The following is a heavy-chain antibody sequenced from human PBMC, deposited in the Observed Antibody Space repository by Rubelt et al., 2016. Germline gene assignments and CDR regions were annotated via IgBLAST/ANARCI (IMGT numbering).Heavy chain of an antibody. J-gene: IGHJ4*02. CDR1: GFTFSSYA. Sequence: QVQLVESGGGVVQPGRSLRLSCAASGFTFSSYAMHWVRQAPGKGLEWVAVISYDGSNKYYADSVKGRFTISRDNSKNTLYLEMNSLRAEVTGVYYCARRRYSSSWGFDYWGQGTLVTGSS. CDR2: ISYDGSNK. CDR3: ARRRYSSSWGFDY. D-gene: IGHD6-13*01. V-gene: IGHV3-30*04.